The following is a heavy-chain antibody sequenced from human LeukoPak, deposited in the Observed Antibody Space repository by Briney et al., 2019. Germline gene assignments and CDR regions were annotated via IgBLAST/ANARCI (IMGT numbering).Heavy chain of an antibody. J-gene: IGHJ4*02. V-gene: IGHV3-30*03. D-gene: IGHD4-23*01. Sequence: GGSLRLSCAASGFTFSSYGMHWVRQAPGKGLEWVAVISYDGSNKYYADSVKGRFTISRDNSKNTLCLQMNSLRAEDTAVYYCARDETHYYFDYWGQGTLVTVSS. CDR2: ISYDGSNK. CDR1: GFTFSSYG. CDR3: ARDETHYYFDY.